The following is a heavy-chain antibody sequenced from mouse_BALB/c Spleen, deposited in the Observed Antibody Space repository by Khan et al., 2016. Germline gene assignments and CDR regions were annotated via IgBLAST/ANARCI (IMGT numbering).Heavy chain of an antibody. CDR3: ARWLGRGYYYAMDY. V-gene: IGHV3-2*02. CDR1: GYSITSDYA. Sequence: EVQLQESGPGLVKPSQSLSLTCTVTGYSITSDYAWNWIRQFPGNKLEWMGYISYSGSTSYNPSLKSRISITRDASTNQFFLQLNSVTPEDTATYYCARWLGRGYYYAMDYWGQGTSVTVSS. D-gene: IGHD2-2*01. J-gene: IGHJ4*01. CDR2: ISYSGST.